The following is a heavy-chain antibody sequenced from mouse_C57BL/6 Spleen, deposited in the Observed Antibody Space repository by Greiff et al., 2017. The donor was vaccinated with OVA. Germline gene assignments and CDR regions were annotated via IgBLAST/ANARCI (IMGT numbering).Heavy chain of an antibody. CDR3: AREGYGSSYYAMDY. CDR1: GYAFSSSW. D-gene: IGHD1-1*01. V-gene: IGHV1-82*01. Sequence: VQLQQSGPELVKPGASVKISCKASGYAFSSSWMNWVKQRPGKGLEWIGRIYPGDGDTKYNGKFKGKATLTADKSSSTAYMQLSSLTSEDSAVYFCAREGYGSSYYAMDYWGQGASVTVSS. J-gene: IGHJ4*01. CDR2: IYPGDGDT.